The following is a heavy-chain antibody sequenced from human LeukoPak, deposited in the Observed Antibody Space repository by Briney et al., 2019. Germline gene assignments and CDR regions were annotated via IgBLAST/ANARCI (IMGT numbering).Heavy chain of an antibody. D-gene: IGHD3-3*01. CDR1: GGTFSSYA. CDR2: IIPIFGTA. Sequence: LVASLKLSCKASGGTFSSYAISWVRQAPGQGLEWMGGIIPIFGTANYAQKFQGRVTITADKSTSTAYMELSSLRSEDSAVYYCARTIFGVVIGGPMDVWGKGTTVTVSS. CDR3: ARTIFGVVIGGPMDV. V-gene: IGHV1-69*06. J-gene: IGHJ6*03.